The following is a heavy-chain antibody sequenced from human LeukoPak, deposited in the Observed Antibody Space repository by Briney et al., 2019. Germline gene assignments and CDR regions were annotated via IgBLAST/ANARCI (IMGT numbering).Heavy chain of an antibody. CDR1: GGTFSRYA. J-gene: IGHJ4*02. CDR3: ARDASIYDNSAYYYLW. V-gene: IGHV1-69*13. D-gene: IGHD3-22*01. CDR2: ITPMFGTA. Sequence: SVKVSCNDSGGTFSRYAISWVRQAPGQGLEWMGGITPMFGTANYAQKFQGSDTITAHESSSTAYMELSSLRSEDTAVYYCARDASIYDNSAYYYLWWGQGTLVTVSS.